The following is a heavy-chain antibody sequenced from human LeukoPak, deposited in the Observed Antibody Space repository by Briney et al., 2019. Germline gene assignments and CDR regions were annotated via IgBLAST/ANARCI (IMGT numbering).Heavy chain of an antibody. CDR3: AREGVGFGEFYYYYGMDV. CDR2: ISSSSSYI. Sequence: PGGSLRLSCAASGFTFSSYSMNWVRQAPGKGLEWVSSISSSSSYIYYADSVKGRFTIARDNAKNPLYLQMNSLRAEDTAVYYCAREGVGFGEFYYYYGMDVWGQGTTVTVSS. V-gene: IGHV3-21*01. CDR1: GFTFSSYS. D-gene: IGHD3-10*01. J-gene: IGHJ6*02.